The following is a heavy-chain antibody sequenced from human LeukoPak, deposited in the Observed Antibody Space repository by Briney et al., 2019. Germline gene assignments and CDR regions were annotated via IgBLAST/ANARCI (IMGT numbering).Heavy chain of an antibody. D-gene: IGHD3-9*01. CDR3: ARRFLTGYNDY. Sequence: GASLKISCKGSGYSFTSYWIGWVRQLPGKGLDWMGIIYPGDSDTRYSPSFQGQVTISADKSISTAYLQWSSLKASDTAMYYCARRFLTGYNDYWGQGTLVTVSS. CDR1: GYSFTSYW. J-gene: IGHJ4*02. V-gene: IGHV5-51*01. CDR2: IYPGDSDT.